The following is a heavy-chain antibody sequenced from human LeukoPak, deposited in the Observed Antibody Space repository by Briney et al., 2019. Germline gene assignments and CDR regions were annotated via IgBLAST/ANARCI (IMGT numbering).Heavy chain of an antibody. V-gene: IGHV3-48*01. CDR3: ARDRGMVRGTFDP. CDR2: ISSSSSTI. J-gene: IGHJ5*02. CDR1: GFTFSSYS. D-gene: IGHD3-10*01. Sequence: GGSLRLSCAASGFTFSSYSMNWVRQAPGKGLEWVSYISSSSSTIYYADSVKGRFTISRDNAKNSLYLQMNSLRAEDTAVYYCARDRGMVRGTFDPWGQGILVTVSS.